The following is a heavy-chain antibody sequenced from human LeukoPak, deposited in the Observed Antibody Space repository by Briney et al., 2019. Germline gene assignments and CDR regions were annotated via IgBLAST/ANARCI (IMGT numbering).Heavy chain of an antibody. CDR2: INPNSGGT. J-gene: IGHJ6*03. D-gene: IGHD6-13*01. V-gene: IGHV1-2*02. CDR3: ARDLIAAAGTPESYYYYMDV. Sequence: ASVKVSCKASGYTFTGYYMHWVRQAPGQGLGWMGWINPNSGGTNYAQKFQGRVTMTRDTSISTAYMELSRLRSDDTAVYYCARDLIAAAGTPESYYYYMDVWGKGTTVTVSS. CDR1: GYTFTGYY.